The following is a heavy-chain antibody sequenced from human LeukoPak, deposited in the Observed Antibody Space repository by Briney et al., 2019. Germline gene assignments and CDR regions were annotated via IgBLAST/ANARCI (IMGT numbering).Heavy chain of an antibody. CDR3: ATKGGFAD. J-gene: IGHJ4*02. CDR1: GLPFSSYE. CDR2: ISSTGSAI. D-gene: IGHD5-12*01. Sequence: PGGSLRLSCAASGLPFSSYETNWVRQAPGKGLEWISYISSTGSAIFYADSVKGRFTISRDNAKNSLYLQMNSLRAEDTAFYYCATKGGFADWGQGTLVTVSS. V-gene: IGHV3-48*03.